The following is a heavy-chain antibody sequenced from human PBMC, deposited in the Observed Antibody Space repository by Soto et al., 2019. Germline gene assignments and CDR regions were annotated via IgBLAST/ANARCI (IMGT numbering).Heavy chain of an antibody. CDR2: INGDGIST. CDR1: GFTFSSYW. J-gene: IGHJ4*02. D-gene: IGHD2-15*01. CDR3: ARISQGTYCRGGNCYSDY. Sequence: EVQLVESGGDLVQPGGSLRLSCAASGFTFSSYWMHWVRQDPEKGLVWGSRINGDGISTSYADSVKGRFTISRDNAKDTLYLHMNSLGAEDTAVYYCARISQGTYCRGGNCYSDYWGQGTPVTVSS. V-gene: IGHV3-74*01.